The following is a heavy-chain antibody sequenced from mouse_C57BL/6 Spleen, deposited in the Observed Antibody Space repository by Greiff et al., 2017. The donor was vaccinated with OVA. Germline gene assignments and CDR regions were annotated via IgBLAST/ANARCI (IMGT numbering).Heavy chain of an antibody. CDR2: INPNNGGT. V-gene: IGHV1-18*01. D-gene: IGHD1-1*01. Sequence: VQLQQSGPELVKPGASVKIPCKASGYTFTDYNMDWVKQSHGKSLEWIGDINPNNGGTNYNQKFKGKATLTVDKSSSTAYMELRSLTSEDTAVYYCARYGSSNWYFDVWGTGTTVTVSS. CDR3: ARYGSSNWYFDV. CDR1: GYTFTDYN. J-gene: IGHJ1*03.